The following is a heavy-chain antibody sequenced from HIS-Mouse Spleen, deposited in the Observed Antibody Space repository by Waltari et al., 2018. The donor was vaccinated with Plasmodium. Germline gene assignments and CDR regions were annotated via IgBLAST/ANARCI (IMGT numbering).Heavy chain of an antibody. CDR3: ARGRRIVVVTAPRGFFDY. D-gene: IGHD2-21*02. CDR1: GGSFSAYY. Sequence: QVQLQQWGAGLLKPSETLSLTCAAYGGSFSAYYWRWLRQPPGKGLEWIGEINHSGSTNYNPSLKSRVTISVDTSKNQFSLKLSSVTAADTAVYYCARGRRIVVVTAPRGFFDYWGQGTLVTVSS. V-gene: IGHV4-34*01. CDR2: INHSGST. J-gene: IGHJ4*02.